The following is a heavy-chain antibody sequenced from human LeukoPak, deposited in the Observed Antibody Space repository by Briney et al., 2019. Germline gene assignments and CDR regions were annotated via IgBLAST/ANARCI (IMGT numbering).Heavy chain of an antibody. CDR1: GGTFSSYA. J-gene: IGHJ3*02. V-gene: IGHV1-69*05. CDR2: IIPNFGTA. D-gene: IGHD5-24*01. Sequence: SVKVSCKASGGTFSSYAIGWVRQAPGQGLEWMGGIIPNFGTANYAQKFQGRVTITTDESRSTAYMELSSLRSEDTAVYYCARDAGWLQNDAFDIWGQGTMVTVSS. CDR3: ARDAGWLQNDAFDI.